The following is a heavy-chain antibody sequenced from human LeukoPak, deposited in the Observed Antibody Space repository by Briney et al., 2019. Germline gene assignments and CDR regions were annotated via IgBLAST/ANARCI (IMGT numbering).Heavy chain of an antibody. Sequence: SEALSLTCTVSGGSISSYYWSWIRQPPGKGLEWIGYIYYSGSTYYNPSLKSRVTISVDTSKNQFSLKLSSVTAADTAVYYCVSVGVRGVFDYWGQGTLVTVSS. V-gene: IGHV4-59*04. CDR1: GGSISSYY. J-gene: IGHJ4*02. D-gene: IGHD3-10*01. CDR2: IYYSGST. CDR3: VSVGVRGVFDY.